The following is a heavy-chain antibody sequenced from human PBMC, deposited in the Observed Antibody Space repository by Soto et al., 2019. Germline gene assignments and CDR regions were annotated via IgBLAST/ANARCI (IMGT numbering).Heavy chain of an antibody. J-gene: IGHJ3*02. CDR3: AGVVRIMIALGGAFDI. CDR2: IKQDGSEK. Sequence: GGSLRLSCAASGFTFSSYWMSWVRQAPGKGLEWVANIKQDGSEKYYVDSVKGRFTISRDNAKNSLYLQMNSLRAEDTAVYYCAGVVRIMIALGGAFDISGQGPIVT. CDR1: GFTFSSYW. V-gene: IGHV3-7*01. D-gene: IGHD3-16*01.